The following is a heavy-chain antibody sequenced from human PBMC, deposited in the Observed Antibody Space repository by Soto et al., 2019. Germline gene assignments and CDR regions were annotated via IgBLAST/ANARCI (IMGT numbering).Heavy chain of an antibody. Sequence: SVKVSCKASGGTFSSYAISWVRQAPGQGLEWMGGIIPIFGTANYAQKFQGRVTITADESTSTAYMELSSLRSEDTAVYYCAIVTRCLEWLSHGDQDDWGKGTMVTVSS. J-gene: IGHJ4*02. CDR1: GGTFSSYA. CDR2: IIPIFGTA. D-gene: IGHD3-3*01. CDR3: AIVTRCLEWLSHGDQDD. V-gene: IGHV1-69*13.